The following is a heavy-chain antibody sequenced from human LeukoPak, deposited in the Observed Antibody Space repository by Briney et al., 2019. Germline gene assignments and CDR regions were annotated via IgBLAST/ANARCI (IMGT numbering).Heavy chain of an antibody. J-gene: IGHJ6*02. V-gene: IGHV4-34*01. D-gene: IGHD3-22*01. CDR3: ASVYYDSSPPYYYYYGMDV. CDR1: GGSFSGYY. Sequence: SETLSLTCAVYGGSFSGYYWSWIRQPPGKGLEWIGEINHSGSTNYNPSLKSRVTISVDTSKNQFPLKLSSVTAADTAVYYCASVYYDSSPPYYYYYGMDVWGQGTTVTVSS. CDR2: INHSGST.